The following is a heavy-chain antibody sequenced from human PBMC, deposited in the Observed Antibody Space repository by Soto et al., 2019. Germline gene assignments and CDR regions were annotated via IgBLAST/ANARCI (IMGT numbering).Heavy chain of an antibody. D-gene: IGHD1-7*01. V-gene: IGHV3-74*01. CDR2: INPAGSST. CDR1: GFTFNLYW. CDR3: ARNNWNSS. Sequence: EVHLVESGGGLVQPVGSLRLSCAASGFTFNLYWMHWVRQAPGKGLVWVSRINPAGSSTTYADSVKGRFTISRDNSKNKVYLQINGRGAEGTAIYFCARNNWNSSWGQGARVTVSS. J-gene: IGHJ5*02.